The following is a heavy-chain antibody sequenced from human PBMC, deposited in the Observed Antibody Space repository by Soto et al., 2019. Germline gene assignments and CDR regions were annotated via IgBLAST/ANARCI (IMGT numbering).Heavy chain of an antibody. CDR2: VNPNSGKT. V-gene: IGHV1-8*01. CDR1: GYSFTSDD. D-gene: IGHD6-19*01. CDR3: ARAHSSGRTNNYFSGMDV. J-gene: IGHJ6*02. Sequence: QVQLVQSGPEVKKPGASVKVSCKASGYSFTSDDMFWVRQATGQGLEWMGRVNPNSGKTAYAQKFQERIIMPRNISITTVYMDLTSLRSDDTAVYYCARAHSSGRTNNYFSGMDVWGQGTTVTVSS.